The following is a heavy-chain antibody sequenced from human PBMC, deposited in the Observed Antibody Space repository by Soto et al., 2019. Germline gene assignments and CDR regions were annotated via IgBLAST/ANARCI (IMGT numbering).Heavy chain of an antibody. J-gene: IGHJ6*02. D-gene: IGHD3-10*01. CDR2: IRSKSNGGTA. Sequence: EVQLVESGGGLVEPGRSLRLSCIGSGLIFGDYAMSWFRQSPGKGLEWVGLIRSKSNGGTAEYAASVKGRFTISRDDSKRIAYLQMNSLKTADTALYYCSRSLFGGYGLDVWGQGTTVTVSS. CDR3: SRSLFGGYGLDV. V-gene: IGHV3-49*03. CDR1: GLIFGDYA.